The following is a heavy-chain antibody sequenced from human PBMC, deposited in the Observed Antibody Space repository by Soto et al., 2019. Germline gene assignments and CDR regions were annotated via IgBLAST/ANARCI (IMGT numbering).Heavy chain of an antibody. CDR3: AKATRLDY. J-gene: IGHJ4*02. V-gene: IGHV3-23*01. Sequence: EVELLESGGGLVQPGGSLRLSCAAFGFTFSSYAMNWVRQAPGKGLEWVSGLSKSGESTYYADSVKGRFTISRDNSKDKLYLQMNSLRAEDTAVYYCAKATRLDYWGQGTLVTVSS. CDR1: GFTFSSYA. CDR2: LSKSGEST.